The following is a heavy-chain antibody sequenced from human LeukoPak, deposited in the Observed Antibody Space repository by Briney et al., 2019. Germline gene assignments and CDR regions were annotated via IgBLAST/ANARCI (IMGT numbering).Heavy chain of an antibody. J-gene: IGHJ4*02. CDR1: GGSISSYY. Sequence: PSETLSLTCTVSGGSISSYYWTWIRQPPGKGLEWIGYIYYSGSTNNNSSLKSRVTISADTSKNQISLKLSSVTAADTAVYYCARGRGYRGYDYVRDYYFDYWGQGTLVTVSS. CDR2: IYYSGST. CDR3: ARGRGYRGYDYVRDYYFDY. D-gene: IGHD5-12*01. V-gene: IGHV4-59*08.